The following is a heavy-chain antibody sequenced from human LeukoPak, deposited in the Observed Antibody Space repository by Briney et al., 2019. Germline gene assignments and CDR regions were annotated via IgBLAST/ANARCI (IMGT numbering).Heavy chain of an antibody. V-gene: IGHV3-30*04. J-gene: IGHJ4*02. CDR2: ISHDGSDK. Sequence: GGSLRLSCAASGFSFNTYVMHWVRQAPGKGLEWITFISHDGSDKEYAASVQGRFTISRDNSENMLYLQMNRLRDEDTALYYCARDRGVCPNGFCYARGYFDNWGQGTLVTVSS. D-gene: IGHD3-10*01. CDR3: ARDRGVCPNGFCYARGYFDN. CDR1: GFSFNTYV.